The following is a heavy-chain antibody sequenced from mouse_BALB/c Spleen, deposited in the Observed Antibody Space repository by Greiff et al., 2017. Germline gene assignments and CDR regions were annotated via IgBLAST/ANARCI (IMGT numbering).Heavy chain of an antibody. J-gene: IGHJ2*01. CDR3: ARSDYGNYDY. D-gene: IGHD2-1*01. V-gene: IGHV3-2*02. Sequence: VQLKESGPGLVKPSQSLSLTCTVTGYSITSDYAWNWIRQFPGNKLEWMGYISYSGSTSYNPSLKSRISITRDTSKNQFFLQLNSVTTEDTATYYCARSDYGNYDYWGQGTTLTVSS. CDR2: ISYSGST. CDR1: GYSITSDYA.